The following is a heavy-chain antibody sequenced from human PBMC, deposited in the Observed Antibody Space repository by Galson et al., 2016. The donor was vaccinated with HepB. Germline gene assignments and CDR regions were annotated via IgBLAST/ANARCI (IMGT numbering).Heavy chain of an antibody. D-gene: IGHD5-24*01. CDR1: GFTFSSYS. V-gene: IGHV3-21*04. Sequence: SLRLSCAASGFTFSSYSMHWVRQAPGKGLEWVSFISSSSCYIYYADSVKGRFTISRDNAKNSLYLQMNSLRAEDTAVYYCVSRMAIEMANNLDLDYWGQGTLVTVSS. CDR2: ISSSSCYI. J-gene: IGHJ4*02. CDR3: VSRMAIEMANNLDLDY.